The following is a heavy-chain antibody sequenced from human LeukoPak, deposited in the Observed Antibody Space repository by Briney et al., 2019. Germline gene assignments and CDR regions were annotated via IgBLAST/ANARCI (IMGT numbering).Heavy chain of an antibody. CDR1: GGSISSSSYY. Sequence: PSETLSLTCTGSGGSISSSSYYSGWIRQPPVKGLEWIGSIYYSGSTYYNPPLKSRVTIPVDTSKNQFSLKLSSVTAADTAVYYCARALAVYYYYMDVWGKGTTVTVSS. CDR2: IYYSGST. D-gene: IGHD6-19*01. J-gene: IGHJ6*03. V-gene: IGHV4-39*07. CDR3: ARALAVYYYYMDV.